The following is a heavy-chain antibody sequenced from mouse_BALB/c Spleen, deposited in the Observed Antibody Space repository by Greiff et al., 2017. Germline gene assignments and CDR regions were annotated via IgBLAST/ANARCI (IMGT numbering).Heavy chain of an antibody. D-gene: IGHD1-1*01. CDR3: ARGTVVDYYAMDY. CDR1: GFTFTDYY. J-gene: IGHJ4*01. CDR2: IRNKANGYTT. V-gene: IGHV7-3*02. Sequence: EVKLVESGGGLVQPGGSLRLSCATSGFTFTDYYMSWVRQPPGKALEWLGFIRNKANGYTTEYSASVKGRFTISRDNSQSILYLQMNTLRAEDSATYYCARGTVVDYYAMDYWGQGTSATVSS.